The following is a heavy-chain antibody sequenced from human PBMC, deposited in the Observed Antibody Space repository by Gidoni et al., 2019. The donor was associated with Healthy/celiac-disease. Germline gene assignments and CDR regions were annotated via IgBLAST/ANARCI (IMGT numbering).Heavy chain of an antibody. J-gene: IGHJ4*02. Sequence: EVQLVESGGGLVQPGRSLRLSCAASGFTFDAYAIHWVRQAPGKGLEWVSGISWNSGSIGYADSVKGRFTISRDNAKNSLYLQMNSLRAEDTALYYCAKDMGAGVGSGYALYYFDYWGQGTLVTVSS. CDR1: GFTFDAYA. D-gene: IGHD5-12*01. CDR3: AKDMGAGVGSGYALYYFDY. CDR2: ISWNSGSI. V-gene: IGHV3-9*01.